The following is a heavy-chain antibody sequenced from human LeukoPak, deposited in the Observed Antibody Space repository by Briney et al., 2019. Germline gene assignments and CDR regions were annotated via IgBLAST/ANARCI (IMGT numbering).Heavy chain of an antibody. Sequence: SETLSLTCTVSGGSISSYYWSWIRQPPGKGLEWIGYIYYSGSTNYNPSLKSRVTISVDTSKNQFSLKLSSVTAADTAVYYCARDGRSYYDFCSGQIDYWGQGTLVTVSS. CDR2: IYYSGST. J-gene: IGHJ4*02. V-gene: IGHV4-59*12. CDR3: ARDGRSYYDFCSGQIDY. D-gene: IGHD3-3*01. CDR1: GGSISSYY.